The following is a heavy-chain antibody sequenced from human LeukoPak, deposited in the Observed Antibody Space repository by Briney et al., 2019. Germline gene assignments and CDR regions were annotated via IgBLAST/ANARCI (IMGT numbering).Heavy chain of an antibody. D-gene: IGHD4-17*01. J-gene: IGHJ4*02. Sequence: GGSLRLSCAASGFTFSSYWMHWVRQAPGKGLVWVSRINSDGSSTSYADSVKGRFTISRDNAKNTLYLQMNSLRAEDTAVYYCARDSAMTTVTTWDGGYGYWGQGTLVTVSS. CDR2: INSDGSST. V-gene: IGHV3-74*01. CDR1: GFTFSSYW. CDR3: ARDSAMTTVTTWDGGYGY.